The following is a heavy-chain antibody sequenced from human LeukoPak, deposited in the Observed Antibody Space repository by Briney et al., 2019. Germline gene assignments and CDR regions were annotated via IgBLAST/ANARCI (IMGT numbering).Heavy chain of an antibody. Sequence: PGGSLRLSCAASGFTFSSYAMSWVRQAPWKGLEWVSAISGSGGSTYYADSVKGRFTISRDNSKNTLYLQMNSLRAEDTAVYYCAKDSDYVWGSYRYPTYYDYWGQGTLVTVSS. CDR2: ISGSGGST. J-gene: IGHJ4*02. CDR3: AKDSDYVWGSYRYPTYYDY. D-gene: IGHD3-16*02. CDR1: GFTFSSYA. V-gene: IGHV3-23*01.